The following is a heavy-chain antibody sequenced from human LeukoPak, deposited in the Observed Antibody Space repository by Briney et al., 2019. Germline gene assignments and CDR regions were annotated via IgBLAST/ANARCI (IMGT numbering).Heavy chain of an antibody. Sequence: SVKVSCKASGGTFSSYAISWVRQAPGQGLEWMGGIIPIFGTANYAQKFQGRVTITADESTSTAYMELSSLRSEDTAVYYCASPPAGYSSGWDAFDIWGQGTMVTVSS. D-gene: IGHD6-19*01. CDR2: IIPIFGTA. CDR3: ASPPAGYSSGWDAFDI. V-gene: IGHV1-69*13. CDR1: GGTFSSYA. J-gene: IGHJ3*02.